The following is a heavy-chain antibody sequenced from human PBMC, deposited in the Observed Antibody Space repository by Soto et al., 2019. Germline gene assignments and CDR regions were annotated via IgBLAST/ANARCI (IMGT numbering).Heavy chain of an antibody. J-gene: IGHJ4*02. V-gene: IGHV2-5*02. Sequence: QITLKESGPTLVKPTQTLTLTCTFSGFSLSTSGVGVGWIRQPPGKALEWLALIYWDDDKRYSPSLKSRLIITNDTSKNQVVFTMTNMDPVDTATYYCAHISGPSHTFDYWGQGTLVTVSS. CDR3: AHISGPSHTFDY. CDR2: IYWDDDK. CDR1: GFSLSTSGVG. D-gene: IGHD2-15*01.